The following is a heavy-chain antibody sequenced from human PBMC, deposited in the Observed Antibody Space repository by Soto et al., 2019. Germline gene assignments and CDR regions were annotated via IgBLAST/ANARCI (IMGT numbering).Heavy chain of an antibody. V-gene: IGHV1-46*01. CDR1: GYTFTSDY. Sequence: QVQLVQSGAEVKKPGASVKVSCKASGYTFTSDYMHWVRQAPGQGLEWLGIINPNGGSTSYAQKFQGRVTMTRDTSTSTVYLELSSLRSEDTAVYYCARDRSGSYDYWGQGTLVTVSS. D-gene: IGHD1-26*01. CDR2: INPNGGST. J-gene: IGHJ4*02. CDR3: ARDRSGSYDY.